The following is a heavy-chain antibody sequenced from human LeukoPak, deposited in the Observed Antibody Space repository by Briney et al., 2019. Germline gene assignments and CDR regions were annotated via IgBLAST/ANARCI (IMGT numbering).Heavy chain of an antibody. V-gene: IGHV3-30-3*01. Sequence: GGSLRLSCAASGFTFSSYAMHWVRQAPGKGLEWVAVISYDGSNKYYADSVKGRFTISRDNSKNTLYLRMNSLRAEDTAVYYCARSQLRSAFDIWGQGTMVTVSS. D-gene: IGHD4-17*01. CDR1: GFTFSSYA. CDR3: ARSQLRSAFDI. CDR2: ISYDGSNK. J-gene: IGHJ3*02.